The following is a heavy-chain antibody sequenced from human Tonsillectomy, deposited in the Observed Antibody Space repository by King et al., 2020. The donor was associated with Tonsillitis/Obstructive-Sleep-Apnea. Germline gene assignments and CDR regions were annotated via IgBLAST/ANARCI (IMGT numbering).Heavy chain of an antibody. CDR1: GYTFTSHS. D-gene: IGHD2-15*01. CDR3: ARELSRGGNFDY. V-gene: IGHV1-3*01. CDR2: IIAGKVAT. Sequence: QLVQSGAEVRTPGASVKVSCKASGYTFTSHSIHWVRQAPGQRLEWMGWIIAGKVATSYSQRFQGRVTITRDTSASTAYMELSSLDSEDTAVYYCARELSRGGNFDYWGQGTLVTVSS. J-gene: IGHJ4*02.